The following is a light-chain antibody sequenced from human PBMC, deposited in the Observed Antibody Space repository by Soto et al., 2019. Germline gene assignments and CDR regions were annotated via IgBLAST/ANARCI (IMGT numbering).Light chain of an antibody. CDR1: RSVSNNY. CDR3: QQYGTWPLT. Sequence: EIVLTQSPGTLSLSPGERVTLSCRASRSVSNNYVAWYQQIPGQAPRLLIYGAASRAAGIPDRFSGSGSGTDFSLAISRLEPEDFAVYFCQQYGTWPLTLGGGTKVDTK. CDR2: GAA. V-gene: IGKV3-20*01. J-gene: IGKJ4*01.